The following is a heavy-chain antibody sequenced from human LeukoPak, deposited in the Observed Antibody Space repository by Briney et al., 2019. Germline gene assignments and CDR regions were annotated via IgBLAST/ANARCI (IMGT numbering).Heavy chain of an antibody. D-gene: IGHD3-10*01. Sequence: GGSLRLSCAASGFTFSSYAMHRVRQAPGKGLEWVAVISYDGSNKYYADSVKGRFTISRDNSKNTLYLQMNSLRAEDTAVYYCARDHDSGSYSDYWGQGTLVTVSS. CDR2: ISYDGSNK. J-gene: IGHJ4*02. CDR3: ARDHDSGSYSDY. CDR1: GFTFSSYA. V-gene: IGHV3-30*04.